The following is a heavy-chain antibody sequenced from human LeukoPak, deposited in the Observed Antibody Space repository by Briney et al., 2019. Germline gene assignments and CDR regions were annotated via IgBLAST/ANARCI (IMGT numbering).Heavy chain of an antibody. V-gene: IGHV4-34*01. CDR2: INHSGST. CDR3: ARGFTTGTPKRGNNWFDP. D-gene: IGHD1-1*01. Sequence: SETLSLTCAVYGGSFSGYYWSWIRQPPGKGLEWMVEINHSGSTNYNPSLKSRVTISIDTSKNQFSLKLSSVTAADTAVYYCARGFTTGTPKRGNNWFDPWGQGTLVTVSS. J-gene: IGHJ5*02. CDR1: GGSFSGYY.